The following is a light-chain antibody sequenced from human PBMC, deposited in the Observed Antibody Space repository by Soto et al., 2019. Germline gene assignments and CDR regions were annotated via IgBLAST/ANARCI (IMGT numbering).Light chain of an antibody. J-gene: IGKJ1*01. CDR2: DAS. CDR3: QQYNSYSPKT. Sequence: DIQMTQSPSTLSASVGDRVTITCRASQSIRSCFAWYQQKPGKAPKLLIYDASSLESGGPSRFRVSGSGTEFALTISSPKTDDYAIYYCQQYNSYSPKTFGPGTKVDIK. V-gene: IGKV1-5*01. CDR1: QSIRSC.